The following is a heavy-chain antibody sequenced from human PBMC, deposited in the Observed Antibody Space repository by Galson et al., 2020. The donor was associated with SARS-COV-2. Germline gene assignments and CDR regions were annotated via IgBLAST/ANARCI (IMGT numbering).Heavy chain of an antibody. CDR1: GFTFSSYD. Sequence: GGSLRLSCAASGFTFSSYDMHWVRQATGKGLEWVSAIGTAGDTYYPGSVKGRFTISRENAKNSLYLQMNSLRAGDTTVYYCARGRSEPTLLGFGEYPQSHYYYYMDVWGKGTTVTVSS. CDR3: ARGRSEPTLLGFGEYPQSHYYYYMDV. J-gene: IGHJ6*03. CDR2: IGTAGDT. D-gene: IGHD3-10*01. V-gene: IGHV3-13*01.